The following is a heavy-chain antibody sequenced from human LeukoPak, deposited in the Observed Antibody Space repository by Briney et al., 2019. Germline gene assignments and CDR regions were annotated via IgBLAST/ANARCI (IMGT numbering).Heavy chain of an antibody. CDR3: ARERGGSKLSGLYGRDYYYMDV. Sequence: GASVKVSCKASGYTFTGYYMHWVRQAPGQGLEWMGWISPNSGGTNYAQKFQGRVTMTRDTSISTAYMELSRLRSDDTAVYYCARERGGSKLSGLYGRDYYYMDVWGKGTTVTVSS. CDR1: GYTFTGYY. CDR2: ISPNSGGT. V-gene: IGHV1-2*02. J-gene: IGHJ6*03. D-gene: IGHD3-16*01.